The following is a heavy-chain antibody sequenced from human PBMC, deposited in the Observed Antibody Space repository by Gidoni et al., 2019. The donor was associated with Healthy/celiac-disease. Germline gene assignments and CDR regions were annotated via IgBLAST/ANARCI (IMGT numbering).Heavy chain of an antibody. CDR2: ISSSSSTI. J-gene: IGHJ4*02. D-gene: IGHD3-10*01. V-gene: IGHV3-48*04. CDR1: GSTLSSYS. CDR3: ARDGVVRGVISPAQYYFDY. Sequence: EVQLVESGGGLVQPGGSLRLSCAASGSTLSSYSMTWVRQAPGKGLEWVSYISSSSSTIYYADSVKGRFTISRYNAKNSLYLQMTSLRAEDTAVYYCARDGVVRGVISPAQYYFDYWGQGTLVTVSS.